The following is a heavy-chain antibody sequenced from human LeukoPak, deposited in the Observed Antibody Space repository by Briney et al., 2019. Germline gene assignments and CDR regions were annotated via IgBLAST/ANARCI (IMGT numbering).Heavy chain of an antibody. J-gene: IGHJ4*02. Sequence: TGGSLRLSCAASGVTFSGSAMHWVRQASGKGLEWVGRIRSRANSYATAYAASVKGRFTISSDDSENTAYLQMNSLKTEDAAVYYCTRRGRVNDYWGQGTLVTVSS. CDR2: IRSRANSYAT. CDR1: GVTFSGSA. V-gene: IGHV3-73*01. CDR3: TRRGRVNDY. D-gene: IGHD3-10*01.